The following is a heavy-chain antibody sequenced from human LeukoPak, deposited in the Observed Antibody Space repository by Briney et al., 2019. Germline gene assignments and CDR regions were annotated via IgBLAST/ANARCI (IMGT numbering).Heavy chain of an antibody. V-gene: IGHV5-51*01. J-gene: IGHJ5*02. D-gene: IGHD1-26*01. CDR1: GYSFTSYW. Sequence: GESLKISCKGSGYSFTSYWIGWVRQMPGKGLEWMGIIYPGDSDTRYSPSFQGHVTISADKSISTAYLQWSSLKASDTAMYYCARVLDSGSYLGLWRRFDPWGQGTLVTVSS. CDR2: IYPGDSDT. CDR3: ARVLDSGSYLGLWRRFDP.